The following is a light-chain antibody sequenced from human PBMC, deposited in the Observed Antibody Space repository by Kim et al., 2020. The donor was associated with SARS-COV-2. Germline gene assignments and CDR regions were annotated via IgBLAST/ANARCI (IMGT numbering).Light chain of an antibody. J-gene: IGKJ2*01. CDR1: QGNSSY. CDR2: YAS. CDR3: PQYYSTPP. V-gene: IGKV1D-43*01. Sequence: LSTCVGDRVTSTSWASQGNSSYLSRYQQKPAKSPKLFIYYASSLQSRVPSRFNGCGSGTDYTLSISSLQPEDFATYCCPQYYSTPPLGQGTKLEI.